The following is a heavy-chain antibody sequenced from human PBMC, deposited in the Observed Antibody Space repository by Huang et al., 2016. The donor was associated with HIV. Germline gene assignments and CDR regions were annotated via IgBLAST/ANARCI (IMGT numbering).Heavy chain of an antibody. CDR1: GASIDSRNYY. J-gene: IGHJ4*02. D-gene: IGHD2-8*02. V-gene: IGHV4-39*01. CDR3: ARHWWLNSYFDF. CDR2: IHYSGRP. Sequence: LQLQESGPGLVKPSETLSLTCTVSGASIDSRNYYWGWIRQPPGKGLEWIGSIHYSGRPHYNPSLESRVTISLETARNQFSLKLSSVDATETAVYYCARHWWLNSYFDFWGQGALVTVSS.